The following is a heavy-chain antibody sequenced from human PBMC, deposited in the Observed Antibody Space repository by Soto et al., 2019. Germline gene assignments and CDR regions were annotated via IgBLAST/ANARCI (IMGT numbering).Heavy chain of an antibody. J-gene: IGHJ3*02. V-gene: IGHV3-7*01. CDR3: VRDLSTFHNITWYDALDI. CDR2: INEDGSRK. CDR1: EFSFSSFW. Sequence: EVQLVESGGGLVQPGGSLRLSCAASEFSFSSFWMTWVRQAPGKGLEWVANINEDGSRKNYEDSVKGLFTISTDDAKNSLYMKMDSLRAEDTSVYYCVRDLSTFHNITWYDALDIWGQWTMVTVSS. D-gene: IGHD6-13*01.